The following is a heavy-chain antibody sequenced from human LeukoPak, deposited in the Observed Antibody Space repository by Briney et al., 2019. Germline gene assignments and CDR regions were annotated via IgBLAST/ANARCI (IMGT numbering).Heavy chain of an antibody. V-gene: IGHV3-23*01. CDR2: IKNGGNDP. CDR1: GFIFSIYA. D-gene: IGHD2-21*02. J-gene: IGHJ4*02. CDR3: ARGGHDFNPFYW. Sequence: GGSLRLSCAASGFIFSIYAMGWVRQAPGRGLEGVSSIKNGGNDPFYADSVKGRFTISRDNSKNTLFLQLSSLGAEDSAVYYCARGGHDFNPFYWWGQGTLVTVSS.